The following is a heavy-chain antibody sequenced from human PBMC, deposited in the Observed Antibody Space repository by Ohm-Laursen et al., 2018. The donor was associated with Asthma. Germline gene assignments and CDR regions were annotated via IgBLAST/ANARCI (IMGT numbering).Heavy chain of an antibody. CDR1: GGTISSGGNY. J-gene: IGHJ4*02. V-gene: IGHV4-31*11. CDR2: IYDSGIT. CDR3: ARGVDYGGNHLDS. Sequence: ALSLTCAFSGGTISSGGNYWNWIRQEPGKGLEWIANIYDSGITYYKASIKSRLTLSVDSSKNQLSLILTSVTAEDTAIYYCARGVDYGGNHLDSWGQGTLVTVS. D-gene: IGHD4-23*01.